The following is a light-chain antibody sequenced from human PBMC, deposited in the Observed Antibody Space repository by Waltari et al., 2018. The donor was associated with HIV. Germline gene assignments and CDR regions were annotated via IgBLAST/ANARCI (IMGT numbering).Light chain of an antibody. J-gene: IGLJ2*01. CDR3: NSRDRSGYLHVL. V-gene: IGLV3-19*01. Sequence: SSELTQGPAVSVALGQPVRITRQGDSLSFHYATWDQQKPGQAPLLVIYGRTNRPSGIPARFSGSRSGNTASLTITGAQAEDEADYYCNSRDRSGYLHVLFGGGTKLTVL. CDR1: SLSFHY. CDR2: GRT.